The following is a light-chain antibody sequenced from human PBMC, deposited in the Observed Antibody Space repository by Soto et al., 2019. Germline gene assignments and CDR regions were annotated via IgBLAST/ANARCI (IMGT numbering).Light chain of an antibody. J-gene: IGKJ2*01. CDR1: QSVSSSY. CDR3: QQYDTSIWAYT. Sequence: EVVLTQSPVTLSLSPGERATLSCRASQSVSSSYLAWYQQKPGQAPRLLIYGASSRATGIPDRFSGSGSGTDFTPTISRMEPEDFAVYFCQQYDTSIWAYTFGQGTQLEIK. CDR2: GAS. V-gene: IGKV3-20*01.